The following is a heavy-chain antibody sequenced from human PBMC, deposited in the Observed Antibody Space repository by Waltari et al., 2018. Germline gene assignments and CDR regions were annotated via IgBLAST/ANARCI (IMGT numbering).Heavy chain of an antibody. CDR3: ATVRY. CDR1: GLNFGNYW. V-gene: IGHV3-7*01. Sequence: EVQVVESGGDLVRPGGSLRLSCVASGLNFGNYWMNGVRQIPGKGLEWVDKIKGDGSEILYADAVKVRFTISRDNARNTLYVEMNNLRVEDTAVYFCATVRYWGQGTLVTVSS. CDR2: IKGDGSEI. J-gene: IGHJ4*02.